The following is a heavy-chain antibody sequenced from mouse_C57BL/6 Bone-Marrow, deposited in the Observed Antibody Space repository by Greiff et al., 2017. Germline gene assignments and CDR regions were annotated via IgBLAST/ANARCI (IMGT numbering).Heavy chain of an antibody. D-gene: IGHD1-1*01. V-gene: IGHV1-85*01. CDR2: IYPRDGST. Sequence: VQLQQSGPELVKPGASVKLSCKASGYTFTSYDINWVKQRPGQGLEWIGWIYPRDGSTKYNEKFKGKATLTVDTSSSTAYMELHSLPSEDSSVYFCARVEFDGSSGDWYFDVWGTGTTVTVSS. J-gene: IGHJ1*03. CDR1: GYTFTSYD. CDR3: ARVEFDGSSGDWYFDV.